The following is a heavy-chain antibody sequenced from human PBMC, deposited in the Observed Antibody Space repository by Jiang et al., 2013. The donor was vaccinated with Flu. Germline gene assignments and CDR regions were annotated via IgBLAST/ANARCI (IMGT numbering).Heavy chain of an antibody. Sequence: SLTCAISGDTVSLNTAAWNWIRLSPSRGLEWLGRTFYGSEWSHQYATSVRGRIIINLDTSKNQLSLHLNSVTPEDTAVYYCARDSDAGYDYLDSWGQGTLVTVSS. CDR2: TFYGSEWSH. J-gene: IGHJ4*02. CDR1: GDTVSLNTAA. CDR3: ARDSDAGYDYLDS. V-gene: IGHV6-1*01. D-gene: IGHD5-12*01.